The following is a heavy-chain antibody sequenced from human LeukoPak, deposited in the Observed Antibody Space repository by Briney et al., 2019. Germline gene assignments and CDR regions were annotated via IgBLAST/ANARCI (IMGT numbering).Heavy chain of an antibody. J-gene: IGHJ4*02. Sequence: SETLSLTCTVSGGSISSGGCYWTWIRQPAGKGLEWIGRLSASGTTYYNPSLKSRVTVSGDTSKNQFSLKLSSVTAADTAVYYCARTTLTFIDYWGQGILVTVSS. D-gene: IGHD4-11*01. CDR1: GGSISSGGCY. CDR2: LSASGTT. V-gene: IGHV4-61*02. CDR3: ARTTLTFIDY.